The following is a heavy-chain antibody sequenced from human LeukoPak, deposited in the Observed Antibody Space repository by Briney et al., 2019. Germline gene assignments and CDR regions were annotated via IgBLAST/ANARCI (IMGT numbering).Heavy chain of an antibody. CDR1: GYTISRYG. CDR2: ISTDNGNT. J-gene: IGHJ4*02. CDR3: ARGWGSSAD. D-gene: IGHD6-13*01. V-gene: IGHV1-18*01. Sequence: ASVKVSCKASGYTISRYGISWVRQAPGQGLEWMGRISTDNGNTNYAQNLPGRVTMTTDTSTSTAYMELRSLRSDDTAVYYCARGWGSSADWGQGTLVTVSS.